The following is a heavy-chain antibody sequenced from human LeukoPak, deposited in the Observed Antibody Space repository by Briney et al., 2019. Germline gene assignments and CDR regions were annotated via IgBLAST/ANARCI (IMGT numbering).Heavy chain of an antibody. CDR1: GLTFSSYA. Sequence: GGSLRLSCAASGLTFSSYAMHWVRQAPGKGLEWVAVISYDGSNKYYADSVKGRFTISRDNSKNTLYLQMNSLRAEDTAIYYCAKVSNWALLGNYYFDYWGQGTLVTVSS. J-gene: IGHJ4*02. CDR2: ISYDGSNK. CDR3: AKVSNWALLGNYYFDY. V-gene: IGHV3-30*04. D-gene: IGHD7-27*01.